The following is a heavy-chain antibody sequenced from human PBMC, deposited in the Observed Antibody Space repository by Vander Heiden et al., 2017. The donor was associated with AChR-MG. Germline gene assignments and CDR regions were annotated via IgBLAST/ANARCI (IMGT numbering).Heavy chain of an antibody. Sequence: QLQLVQSGPEVKKPATSVKVSCKASGFTFTRSAVQWVRQARGQRLEWIGWIVVGSGNTNYAQKCQERVTITRDMSTSTAYMELSSLGSEDTAVYYCAAGSGLELSPDYWGQGTLVTVSS. CDR3: AAGSGLELSPDY. CDR2: IVVGSGNT. V-gene: IGHV1-58*01. CDR1: GFTFTRSA. D-gene: IGHD1-7*01. J-gene: IGHJ4*02.